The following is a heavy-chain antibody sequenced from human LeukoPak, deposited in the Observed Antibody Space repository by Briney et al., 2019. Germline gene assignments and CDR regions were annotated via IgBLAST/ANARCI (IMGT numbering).Heavy chain of an antibody. CDR1: GYTFTSYY. CDR2: INPNSGGT. Sequence: ASVTVSCTASGYTFTSYYMHWVRQAPGQGLEWMGRINPNSGGTNYAQKFQGRVTMTRDTSISTAYMELSRLRSDDTAVYYCARAYNGYSSSSPKGYWGQGTLVTVSS. J-gene: IGHJ4*02. D-gene: IGHD6-6*01. V-gene: IGHV1-2*06. CDR3: ARAYNGYSSSSPKGY.